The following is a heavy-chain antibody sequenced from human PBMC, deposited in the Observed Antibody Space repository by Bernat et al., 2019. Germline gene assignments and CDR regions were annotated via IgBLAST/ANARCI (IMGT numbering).Heavy chain of an antibody. V-gene: IGHV1-69*01. Sequence: QVQLVQSGAEVKKPGSSVKVSCKASGGTFTSYAISWVRQAPGQGLEWMGWIIPFFGTANYAQKFQGRVTITADESTSTAYMELSSLRSEDTAVYYCASGTADPLFDYWGQGTLVTVSS. CDR1: GGTFTSYA. CDR2: IIPFFGTA. CDR3: ASGTADPLFDY. D-gene: IGHD1-1*01. J-gene: IGHJ4*02.